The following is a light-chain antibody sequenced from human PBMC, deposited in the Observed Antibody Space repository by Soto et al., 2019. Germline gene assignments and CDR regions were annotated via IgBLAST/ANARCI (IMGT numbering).Light chain of an antibody. CDR1: QSVSSTY. J-gene: IGKJ2*01. CDR2: GAS. V-gene: IGKV3-20*01. CDR3: QQYGSSPPYV. Sequence: EIVLTQSPGTLSLSPGERATLSCRASQSVSSTYLAWYRQKPGQAPRLLIYGASSRATDIPDRFSGSGSGTDFTLTISRLEPEDFAVYYCQQYGSSPPYVFGQGTKVEIK.